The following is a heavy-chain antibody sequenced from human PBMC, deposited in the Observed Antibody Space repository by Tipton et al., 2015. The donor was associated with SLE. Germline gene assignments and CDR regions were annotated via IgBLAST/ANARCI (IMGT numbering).Heavy chain of an antibody. J-gene: IGHJ4*02. CDR3: TTARGVGATTDY. Sequence: SLRLSCAASGFTFSNARMSWVRQAPGKGLEWVGRIKSKTDGETTDYAAPGKGRFTISRDDSKNTLYLQMNSLKTDDTAVYYCTTARGVGATTDYWGQGTLVTVSS. V-gene: IGHV3-15*01. CDR1: GFTFSNAR. D-gene: IGHD1-26*01. CDR2: IKSKTDGETT.